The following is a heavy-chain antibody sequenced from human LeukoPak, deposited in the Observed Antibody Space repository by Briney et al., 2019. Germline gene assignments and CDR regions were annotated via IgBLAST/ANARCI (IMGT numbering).Heavy chain of an antibody. D-gene: IGHD1-20*01. CDR2: ISGSGCAI. CDR1: GFTFSSYE. CDR3: AREGDVHNWNDGYYFDH. J-gene: IGHJ4*02. V-gene: IGHV3-48*03. Sequence: GGSLSLSCAASGFTFSSYEMTWVRQAPGKGLEWLSYISGSGCAIYYADSVKGRFTISRDNAKNSLYLQMSSLRAEDTAVYYCAREGDVHNWNDGYYFDHWGQGTLVTVSS.